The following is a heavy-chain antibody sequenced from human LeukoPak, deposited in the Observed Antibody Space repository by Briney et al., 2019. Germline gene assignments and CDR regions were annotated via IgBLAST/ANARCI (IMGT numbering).Heavy chain of an antibody. Sequence: PSETLSLTCAVYGGSFSGYYWSWIRQPPGKGLEWIGEINHSGSTNYNPSLKSRVTISVDTSKNQFSLKLSSVTAADTAVYYCARSLVRGVIGYYYGMDVWGQGTTVTVSS. V-gene: IGHV4-34*01. CDR3: ARSLVRGVIGYYYGMDV. CDR2: INHSGST. D-gene: IGHD3-10*01. J-gene: IGHJ6*02. CDR1: GGSFSGYY.